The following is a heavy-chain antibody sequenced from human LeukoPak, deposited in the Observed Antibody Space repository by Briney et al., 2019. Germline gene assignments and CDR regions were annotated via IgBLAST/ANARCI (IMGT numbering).Heavy chain of an antibody. CDR1: GDSVSSKNGA. CDR3: ARDFGTTGWHTFDY. V-gene: IGHV6-1*01. Sequence: SQALSLTCVVSGDSVSSKNGAWNWIRQSPSRGLEWLGRTYYRSKWYNDYAESMEGRMTISQDTSKNQYSLHLNSVTPDDTAVYYCARDFGTTGWHTFDYWGQGTLVTVSS. J-gene: IGHJ4*02. D-gene: IGHD6-19*01. CDR2: TYYRSKWYN.